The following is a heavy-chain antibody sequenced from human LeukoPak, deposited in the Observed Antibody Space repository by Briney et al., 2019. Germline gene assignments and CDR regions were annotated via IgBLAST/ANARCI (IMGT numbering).Heavy chain of an antibody. CDR1: GGSISSYY. D-gene: IGHD4-17*01. CDR2: IYYSGST. V-gene: IGHV4-59*01. CDR3: ARDYGDYANLTYYYYGMDV. Sequence: SGTLSLTCTVSGGSISSYYWSWIRQPPGKGLEWIGYIYYSGSTNYNPSLKSRVTISVDTSKNQFSLKLSSVTAADTAVYYCARDYGDYANLTYYYYGMDVWGQGTTVTVSS. J-gene: IGHJ6*02.